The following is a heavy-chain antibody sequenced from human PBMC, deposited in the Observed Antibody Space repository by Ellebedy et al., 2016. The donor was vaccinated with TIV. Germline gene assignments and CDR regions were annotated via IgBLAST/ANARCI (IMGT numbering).Heavy chain of an antibody. Sequence: ASVKVSCXASGYTFTSYGISWVRQAPGQGLEWMGWISAYNGNTNYAQKLQGRVTMTTDTSTSTAYMELRSLRSDDTAVYYCARDAADYYDILTGYSSQPIFDYWGQGTLVTVSS. CDR3: ARDAADYYDILTGYSSQPIFDY. D-gene: IGHD3-9*01. V-gene: IGHV1-18*01. J-gene: IGHJ4*02. CDR1: GYTFTSYG. CDR2: ISAYNGNT.